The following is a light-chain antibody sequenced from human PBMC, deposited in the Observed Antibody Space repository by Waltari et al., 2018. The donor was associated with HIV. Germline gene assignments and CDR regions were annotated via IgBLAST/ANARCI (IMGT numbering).Light chain of an antibody. CDR1: SRDVGYYDL. Sequence: QTALTQPASVSAPPGQSITISFSGTSRDVGYYDLVSWYHQHPDKAPKLLIYDVRKRPSGISTRFSGSRSGNTASLTISGLQPEDEADYYCCAYAGNSTYVFGSATKVTVL. CDR2: DVR. J-gene: IGLJ1*01. V-gene: IGLV2-23*02. CDR3: CAYAGNSTYV.